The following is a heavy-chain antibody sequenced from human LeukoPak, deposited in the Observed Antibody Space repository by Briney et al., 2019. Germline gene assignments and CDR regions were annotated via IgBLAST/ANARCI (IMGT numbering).Heavy chain of an antibody. CDR3: ARENDYGNNWFDP. CDR1: GYSFSSYY. CDR2: INPSGDST. D-gene: IGHD4-17*01. Sequence: GESLKISCKGSGYSFSSYYMHWVRQAPGQGLEWMGIINPSGDSTTYAQKFQGRVTMTRDTSTRTVYMELSSLRSDDTAVYYCARENDYGNNWFDPWGQGTLVTVSS. V-gene: IGHV1-46*01. J-gene: IGHJ5*02.